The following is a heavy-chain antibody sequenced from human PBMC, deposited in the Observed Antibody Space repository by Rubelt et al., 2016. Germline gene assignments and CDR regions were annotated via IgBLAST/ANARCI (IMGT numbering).Heavy chain of an antibody. J-gene: IGHJ4*02. CDR1: GYTFTSYG. D-gene: IGHD6-13*01. V-gene: IGHV1-18*01. CDR3: ARDTRYSSSSNFDY. CDR2: ISAYNGNT. Sequence: QVQLVQSGAEVKKPGASVKVSCKASGYTFTSYGISWVRQAPGQGLEWMGWISAYNGNTNYAQKFQGRVNITTDTATSTAYMEMRSLRSDDTAVYYCARDTRYSSSSNFDYWGQGTLVTVSS.